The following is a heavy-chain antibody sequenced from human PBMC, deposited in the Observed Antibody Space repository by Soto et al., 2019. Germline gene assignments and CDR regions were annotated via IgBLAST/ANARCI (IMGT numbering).Heavy chain of an antibody. J-gene: IGHJ4*02. CDR2: IPHDGTYQ. CDR3: VRDDDNLDNGPDH. CDR1: GFTFSSYG. D-gene: IGHD1-1*01. V-gene: IGHV3-30*19. Sequence: QVQLVESGGGVVQPGGSLRLSCTASGFTFSSYGMHWVRQAPGKGLQWVAVIPHDGTYQYYLDSVKGRFTISRDNSKDTLYLQMNSLRVEDTDVYYCVRDDDNLDNGPDHWGQGTLVTVSS.